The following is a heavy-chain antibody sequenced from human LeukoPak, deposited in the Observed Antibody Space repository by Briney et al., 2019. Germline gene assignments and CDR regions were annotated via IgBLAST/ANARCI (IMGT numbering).Heavy chain of an antibody. J-gene: IGHJ4*02. V-gene: IGHV3-7*01. CDR1: GFTFSSYE. CDR3: ARDLRGSY. Sequence: GPLRLSCAASGFTFSSYEMNWVRQAPGKGLEWVANIKQDGSEKYYVDSVKGRFTISRDNAKNSLYLQMNSLRAEDTAVYYCARDLRGSYWGQGTLVTVSS. CDR2: IKQDGSEK. D-gene: IGHD5-12*01.